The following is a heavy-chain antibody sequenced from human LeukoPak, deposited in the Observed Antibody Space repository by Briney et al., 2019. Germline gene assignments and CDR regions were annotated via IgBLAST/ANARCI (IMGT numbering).Heavy chain of an antibody. CDR1: GFTFSSYA. D-gene: IGHD3-10*01. Sequence: GRSLRLSCAASGFTFSSYAMNWVRQAPGKGLEWVSYISSSSSTIYYADSVKGRFTISRDNAKNSLYLQMNSLRAEDTAVYYCARHGWRGFDYWGQGTLVTVSS. CDR2: ISSSSSTI. V-gene: IGHV3-48*04. J-gene: IGHJ4*02. CDR3: ARHGWRGFDY.